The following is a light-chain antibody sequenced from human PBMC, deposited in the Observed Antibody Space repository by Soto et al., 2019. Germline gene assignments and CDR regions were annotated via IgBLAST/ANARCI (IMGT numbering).Light chain of an antibody. Sequence: QSVLTQPPSVSGAPGQRVTISCTGGSSSIGAGYDVHWYQHLPGTAPKLLIYGDSNRPSGVPDRFSGSKSGTSASLAITGLQAEDEGDYYCQSYASSLSGRVVFGGGTKLTVL. CDR3: QSYASSLSGRVV. V-gene: IGLV1-40*01. CDR1: SSSIGAGYD. CDR2: GDS. J-gene: IGLJ2*01.